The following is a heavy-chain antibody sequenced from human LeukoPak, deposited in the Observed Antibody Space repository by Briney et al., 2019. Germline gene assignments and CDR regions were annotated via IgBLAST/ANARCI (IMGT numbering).Heavy chain of an antibody. CDR2: IDARSGIT. CDR3: AREVYSSTWFDL. J-gene: IGHJ4*02. V-gene: IGHV3-48*01. CDR1: GFTFTIFG. Sequence: GGSLRLSCAASGFTFTIFGLNWVRQAPGKGPEWVSYIDARSGITYYADSVQGRFTISRDDARESVFLQMDGLRVDDTAVYYCAREVYSSTWFDLWGQGTLVTVSS. D-gene: IGHD6-13*01.